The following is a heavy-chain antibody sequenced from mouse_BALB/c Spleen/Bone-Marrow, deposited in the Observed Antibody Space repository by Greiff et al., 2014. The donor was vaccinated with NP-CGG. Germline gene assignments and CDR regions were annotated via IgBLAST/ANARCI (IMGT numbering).Heavy chain of an antibody. CDR2: ISNLAYSI. CDR1: GFTFSDYG. V-gene: IGHV5-15*02. Sequence: VQLKESGGALVQPGGSRKLSCAASGFTFSDYGMAWVRQAPGKGPEWVAFISNLAYSIYYTDTVTGRFTISRENAKNTLYLEVSSLRSEDTAMYYCARETTRGAMDYWGQGTSVTVSS. D-gene: IGHD2-1*01. J-gene: IGHJ4*01. CDR3: ARETTRGAMDY.